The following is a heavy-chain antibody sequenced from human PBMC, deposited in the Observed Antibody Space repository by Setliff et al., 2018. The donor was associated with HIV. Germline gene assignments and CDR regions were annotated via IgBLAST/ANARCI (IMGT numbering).Heavy chain of an antibody. CDR1: GYTFTSYG. J-gene: IGHJ4*02. V-gene: IGHV1-18*01. D-gene: IGHD5-12*01. CDR3: ARDRARAGSGYHNCFDY. CDR2: ISAYNGNT. Sequence: GASVRVSCKASGYTFTSYGISWVRQAPGQGLEWMGWISAYNGNTNYAQKLQGRVTMTTDTSTSTAYMELRSLRSEDTAVYYCARDRARAGSGYHNCFDYWGQGTLVTVSS.